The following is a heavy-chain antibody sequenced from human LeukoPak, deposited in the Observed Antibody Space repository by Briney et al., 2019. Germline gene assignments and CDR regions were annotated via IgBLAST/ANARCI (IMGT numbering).Heavy chain of an antibody. CDR1: GGSFSGYY. Sequence: SETLSLTCAVYGGSFSGYYWSWIRQPPGKGLEWIGEINHSGSTNYNPSLKSRVTISVDTSKNQFSLRLSSVTAADTAVYYCARGAAWGYSCKYWGQGTLVTVSS. V-gene: IGHV4-34*01. CDR3: ARGAAWGYSCKY. CDR2: INHSGST. D-gene: IGHD5-18*01. J-gene: IGHJ4*02.